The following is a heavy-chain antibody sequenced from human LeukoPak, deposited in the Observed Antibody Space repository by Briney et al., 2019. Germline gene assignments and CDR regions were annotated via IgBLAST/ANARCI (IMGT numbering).Heavy chain of an antibody. CDR3: ARLWAYYDILTGYYGPNWFDP. Sequence: PSETLSLTCTVSGGSISSYYWSWIRQPPGKGLEWIGYIYYSGSTNYNPSLKSRVTISVDTSKNQFSLKLSSVTAADTVVYYCARLWAYYDILTGYYGPNWFDPWGQGTLVTVSS. CDR2: IYYSGST. D-gene: IGHD3-9*01. V-gene: IGHV4-59*08. J-gene: IGHJ5*02. CDR1: GGSISSYY.